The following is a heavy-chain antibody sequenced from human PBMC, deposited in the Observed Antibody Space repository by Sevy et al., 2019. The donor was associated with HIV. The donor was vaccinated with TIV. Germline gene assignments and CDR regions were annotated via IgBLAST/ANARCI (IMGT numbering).Heavy chain of an antibody. D-gene: IGHD3-3*01. CDR1: GYPFTRYG. Sequence: ASVKVSCQTSGYPFTRYGVSWVRQAPGQGLEWMGWISGYNDNTDYAENLQGRVIMTTDTSTRTAYMELRSLRADDTAVYYCARDVGKNEWKAQTSFDYWGQGTLVTVSS. CDR2: ISGYNDNT. J-gene: IGHJ4*02. CDR3: ARDVGKNEWKAQTSFDY. V-gene: IGHV1-18*01.